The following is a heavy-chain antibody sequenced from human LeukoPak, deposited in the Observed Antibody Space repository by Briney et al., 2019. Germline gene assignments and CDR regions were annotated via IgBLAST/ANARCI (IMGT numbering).Heavy chain of an antibody. V-gene: IGHV4-39*01. D-gene: IGHD3-16*02. Sequence: PSETLSLTCTVSGGSISSSSYYWGWIRQPPGKGLEWIGSIYYSGSTYYNPSLKSRVTISVDTSKNQFSLKLSSVTAADTAVYYCARPHYDYVWGSYRSSKIEYYFDYWGQGTLVTVSS. CDR3: ARPHYDYVWGSYRSSKIEYYFDY. J-gene: IGHJ4*02. CDR2: IYYSGST. CDR1: GGSISSSSYY.